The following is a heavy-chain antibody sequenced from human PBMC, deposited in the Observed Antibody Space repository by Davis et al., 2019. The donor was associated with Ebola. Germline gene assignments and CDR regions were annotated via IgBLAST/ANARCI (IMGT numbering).Heavy chain of an antibody. CDR1: GGSISSYY. D-gene: IGHD5-18*01. V-gene: IGHV4-34*01. CDR3: ARCGYSYGYNWFDP. J-gene: IGHJ5*02. Sequence: MPSETLSLTCTVSGGSISSYYWSWIRQPPGKGLEWIGEINHSGSTNYNPSLKSRVTISVDTSKNQFSLKLSSVTAADTAVYYCARCGYSYGYNWFDPWGQGTLVTVSS. CDR2: INHSGST.